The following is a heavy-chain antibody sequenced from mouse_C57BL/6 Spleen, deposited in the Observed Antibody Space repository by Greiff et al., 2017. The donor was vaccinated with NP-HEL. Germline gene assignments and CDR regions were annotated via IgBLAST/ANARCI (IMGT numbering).Heavy chain of an antibody. CDR1: GFTFSDYG. CDR3: ARGDYGSSYYAMDY. CDR2: ISNLAYSI. Sequence: EVMLVESGGGLVQPGGSLKLSCAASGFTFSDYGLAWVRQAPRKGPEWVAFISNLAYSIYYADTVTGRFTISRENAKNTLYLEMSSLRSEDTAMYYCARGDYGSSYYAMDYWGQGTSVTVSS. V-gene: IGHV5-15*01. J-gene: IGHJ4*01. D-gene: IGHD1-1*01.